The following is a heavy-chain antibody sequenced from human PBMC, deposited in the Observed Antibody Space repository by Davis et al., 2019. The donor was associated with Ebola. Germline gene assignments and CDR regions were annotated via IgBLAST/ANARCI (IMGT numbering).Heavy chain of an antibody. V-gene: IGHV3-21*01. J-gene: IGHJ4*02. CDR3: ARDATNYYGNLDY. D-gene: IGHD1-26*01. Sequence: GGSLRLSCAASGFTFSSYSMNWVRQAPGKGLEWVSSISSSSSYIYYADSVKGRFTISRDNSKNTLYLQMNSLRAEDTAVYYCARDATNYYGNLDYWGQGTLVTVSS. CDR2: ISSSSSYI. CDR1: GFTFSSYS.